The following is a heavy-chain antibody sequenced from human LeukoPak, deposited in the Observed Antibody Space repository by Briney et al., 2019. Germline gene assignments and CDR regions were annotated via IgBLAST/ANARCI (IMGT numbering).Heavy chain of an antibody. CDR1: GYSLRNHG. V-gene: IGHV1-18*01. CDR2: IGADNGET. CDR3: ARASSPYNWYFDL. Sequence: ASVKVSCKASGYSLRNHGISWVRQAPGQGLGCMGWIGADNGETHYAQKLRGRVTMTTDTSTSTAYMDLRSLRSDDTAVYYCARASSPYNWYFDLWGRGTLVTVSS. D-gene: IGHD4-11*01. J-gene: IGHJ2*01.